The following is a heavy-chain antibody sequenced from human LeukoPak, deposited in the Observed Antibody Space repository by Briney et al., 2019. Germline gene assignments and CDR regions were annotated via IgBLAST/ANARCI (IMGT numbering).Heavy chain of an antibody. D-gene: IGHD3-10*01. V-gene: IGHV1-69*04. J-gene: IGHJ4*02. CDR1: GGTFSSYA. CDR2: IIPILGIA. Sequence: ASVKVSCKASGGTFSSYAIRWVRPAPGQGLEWMGRIIPILGIANYAQKFQGRVTITADKSTSTAYMELSSLRSEDTAVYYCARESDRSGINYYGSGSPDYWGQGTLVTVSS. CDR3: ARESDRSGINYYGSGSPDY.